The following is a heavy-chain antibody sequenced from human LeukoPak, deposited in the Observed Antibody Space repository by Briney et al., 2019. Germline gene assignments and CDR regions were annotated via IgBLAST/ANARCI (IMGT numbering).Heavy chain of an antibody. CDR1: GGTFSSYV. CDR2: IIPIFGTA. V-gene: IGHV1-69*13. Sequence: SVKVSCKASGGTFSSYVISWVRQAPGQGLEWMGGIIPIFGTANYAQKFQGRVTITADESTSTAYMELSSLRSEDTAVYYCARDPGIVVVVGARTFMPNWFDPWGQGTLVTVSS. J-gene: IGHJ5*02. CDR3: ARDPGIVVVVGARTFMPNWFDP. D-gene: IGHD2-15*01.